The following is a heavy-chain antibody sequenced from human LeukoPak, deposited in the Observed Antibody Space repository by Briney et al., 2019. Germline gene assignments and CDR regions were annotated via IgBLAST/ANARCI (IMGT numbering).Heavy chain of an antibody. J-gene: IGHJ5*02. CDR1: GGTFSSYA. Sequence: SVKVSCKASGGTFSSYAISWVRQAPGQGLEWMGRIIPIFGTANYAQKFQGRVTITTDESTSTAYMELSSLRSEDTAVYYCARTGRDGYNYGNWFDPWGQGTLVTDSS. CDR2: IIPIFGTA. CDR3: ARTGRDGYNYGNWFDP. D-gene: IGHD5-24*01. V-gene: IGHV1-69*05.